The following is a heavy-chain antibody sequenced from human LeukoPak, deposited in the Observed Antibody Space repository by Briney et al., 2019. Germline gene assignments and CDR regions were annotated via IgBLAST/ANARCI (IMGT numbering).Heavy chain of an antibody. V-gene: IGHV3-30*18. CDR1: GFTFNNCG. J-gene: IGHJ5*02. D-gene: IGHD2-8*01. CDR2: ISYDGSNK. CDR3: AKGSGLMVYASPFDP. Sequence: GGSLRLSCTASGFTFNNCGMHWVRQAPGKGLEWVAVISYDGSNKYYADSVKGRFTISRDNSKNTLYLQMNSLRAEDTAVYYCAKGSGLMVYASPFDPWGQGTLVTVSS.